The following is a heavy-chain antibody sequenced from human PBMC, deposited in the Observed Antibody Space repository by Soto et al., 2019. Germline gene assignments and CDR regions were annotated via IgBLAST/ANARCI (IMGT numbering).Heavy chain of an antibody. CDR1: GGSISSYY. V-gene: IGHV4-59*01. Sequence: PSETLSLTCTVSGGSISSYYWSWIRQPPGKGLEWIGYIYYSGSTNYNPSLKSRVTISVDTSKNQFSLKLSSVTAADTAVYYCARDHRGSGWYYFDYRGQGTLVTLSS. J-gene: IGHJ4*02. CDR3: ARDHRGSGWYYFDY. D-gene: IGHD6-19*01. CDR2: IYYSGST.